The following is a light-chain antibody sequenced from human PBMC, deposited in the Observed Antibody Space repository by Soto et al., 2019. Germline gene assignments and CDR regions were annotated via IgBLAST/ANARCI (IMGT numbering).Light chain of an antibody. J-gene: IGLJ2*01. CDR1: SSNIGSTY. CDR3: AAWDTSLHALI. CDR2: DNN. V-gene: IGLV1-51*01. Sequence: QSVLPQPPAVSAAPGQMVTISCSGTSSNIGSTYVSWYQHLPGTAPKLLIYDNNKRPSGIPARFSGSKSGTSATLGITGLQTGDEADYYCAAWDTSLHALILGGVTQLTVL.